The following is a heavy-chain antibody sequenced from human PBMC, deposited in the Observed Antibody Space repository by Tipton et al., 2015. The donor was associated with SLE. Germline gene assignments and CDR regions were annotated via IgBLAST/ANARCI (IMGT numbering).Heavy chain of an antibody. D-gene: IGHD3-16*01. Sequence: GLVKPSETLSLTCTVSGGSISSSSYYWGWIRQPPGKGLEWIGSIYYSGRTYYNPSLKSRVTISVDTSKNQFSLKLSSVTAADTAVYYCARLRFYFDYWGQGTLVTVSS. CDR2: IYYSGRT. CDR3: ARLRFYFDY. J-gene: IGHJ4*02. V-gene: IGHV4-39*01. CDR1: GGSISSSSYY.